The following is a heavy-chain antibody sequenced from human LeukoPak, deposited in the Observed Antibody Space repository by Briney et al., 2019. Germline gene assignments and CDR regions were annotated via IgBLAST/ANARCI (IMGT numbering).Heavy chain of an antibody. D-gene: IGHD3-10*01. Sequence: GGSLRLSCAASGFTVSSNYMSWVRQAPGKGLEWVSVIYSGGSTYYADSVKGRFTISRDNSKNTLYLQMNSLRAEDTAVYYCAKELWFGELSVDYWGQGTLVTVSS. CDR3: AKELWFGELSVDY. CDR1: GFTVSSNY. J-gene: IGHJ4*02. CDR2: IYSGGST. V-gene: IGHV3-66*01.